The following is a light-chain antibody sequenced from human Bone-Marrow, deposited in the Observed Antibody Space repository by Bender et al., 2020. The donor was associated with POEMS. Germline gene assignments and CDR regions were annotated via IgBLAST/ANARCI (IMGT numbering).Light chain of an antibody. CDR2: GYN. CDR3: QSYDNSLGGWV. V-gene: IGLV1-40*01. J-gene: IGLJ3*02. CDR1: TSNIGAGYD. Sequence: QSVLTQPPSVSGAPGQSVSISCTGSTSNIGAGYDVHWYQQLPGTAPKLLIYGYNNRPSGVPDRFSGSKSGTSASLAITGLQAEDEGDYYCQSYDNSLGGWVFGGGTKLTVL.